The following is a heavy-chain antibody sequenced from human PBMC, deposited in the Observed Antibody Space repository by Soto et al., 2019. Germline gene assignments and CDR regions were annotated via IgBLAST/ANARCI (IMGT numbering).Heavy chain of an antibody. J-gene: IGHJ6*02. Sequence: EVQLVESGGGLVKPGGSLRLSCAASRFTFSSYSMDWVGQAPGKRLEWVSSISSSGSYIYYADSVKGRFTISRDNAKNSLYLQMNSLRAEDTAVYYCARGLSGSYRMDVWGQGTTVTVSS. CDR3: ARGLSGSYRMDV. D-gene: IGHD1-26*01. CDR1: RFTFSSYS. V-gene: IGHV3-21*01. CDR2: ISSSGSYI.